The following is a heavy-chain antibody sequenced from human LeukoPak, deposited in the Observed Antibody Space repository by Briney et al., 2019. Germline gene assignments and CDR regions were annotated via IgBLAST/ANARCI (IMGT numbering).Heavy chain of an antibody. Sequence: TGGSLRLSCAASGFTFSSYGMYWVRQAPGKGLEWVAVIWYDGSNKYYADSVKGRFTISRDNSKNTLYLQMNSLRAEDTAVYYCAKMNGYDFWSGYWDYYYYYMDVWGKGTTVTVSS. J-gene: IGHJ6*03. CDR3: AKMNGYDFWSGYWDYYYYYMDV. V-gene: IGHV3-33*06. D-gene: IGHD3-3*01. CDR1: GFTFSSYG. CDR2: IWYDGSNK.